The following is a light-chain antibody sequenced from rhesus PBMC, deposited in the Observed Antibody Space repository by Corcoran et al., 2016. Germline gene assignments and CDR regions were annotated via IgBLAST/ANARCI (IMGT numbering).Light chain of an antibody. CDR1: QGISSY. V-gene: IGKV1-28*02. CDR3: QQYKGYPLT. J-gene: IGKJ4*01. Sequence: DIQMTQSPSSLSASVGDTVTITCRASQGISSYLNWFQQKPGKAPKLLIYAATTLQSGVPSRFSGSGSGTDFTLPISSLQPEDFATYYCQQYKGYPLTFGGGTKVEIK. CDR2: AAT.